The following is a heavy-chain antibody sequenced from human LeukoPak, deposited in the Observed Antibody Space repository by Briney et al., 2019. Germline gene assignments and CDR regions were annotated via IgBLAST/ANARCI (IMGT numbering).Heavy chain of an antibody. J-gene: IGHJ4*02. CDR3: SSAGGILKPEATDF. Sequence: GGSLRLSCRASGLIGCCWHELGLRQTPGKGLEWVSIIYSGGTAYYADSVKGRFTISRDNSKNTLYLQMNSLRTEDKAVYFCSSAGGILKPEATDFWGQGTLVTVSS. CDR1: GLIGCCWH. V-gene: IGHV3-53*01. D-gene: IGHD1-14*01. CDR2: IYSGGTA.